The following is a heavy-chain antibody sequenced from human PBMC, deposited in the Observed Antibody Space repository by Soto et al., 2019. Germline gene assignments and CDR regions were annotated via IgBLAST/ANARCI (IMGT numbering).Heavy chain of an antibody. CDR3: ARDHHIVVVPAAIDY. CDR1: GFTFSSYG. Sequence: GGSLRLSCAASGFTFSSYGMHWVRQAPGKGLEWVAVILYDGSNKYYADSVKGRFTISRDNSKNTLYLQMNSLRAEDTAVYYCARDHHIVVVPAAIDYWGQGTLVTVSS. D-gene: IGHD2-2*01. J-gene: IGHJ4*02. V-gene: IGHV3-33*08. CDR2: ILYDGSNK.